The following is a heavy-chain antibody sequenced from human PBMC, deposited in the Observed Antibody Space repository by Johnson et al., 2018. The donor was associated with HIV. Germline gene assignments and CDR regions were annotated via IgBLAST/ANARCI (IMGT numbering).Heavy chain of an antibody. D-gene: IGHD3-22*01. Sequence: VQLVESGGGVVQPGRSLRLSCAASGFTFSSYAMHWVRQAPGKGLEWVAVISYDGSEKLFADSVKGRFTISRDSSKNTLFLQMNSMRAEDTAVYYCARPPYYDVSSGEGAFDIWGQGTLVTVSS. CDR2: ISYDGSEK. V-gene: IGHV3-30*14. CDR1: GFTFSSYA. CDR3: ARPPYYDVSSGEGAFDI. J-gene: IGHJ3*02.